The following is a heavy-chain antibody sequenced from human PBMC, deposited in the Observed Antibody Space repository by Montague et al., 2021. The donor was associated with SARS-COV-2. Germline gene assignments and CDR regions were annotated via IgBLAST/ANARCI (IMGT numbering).Heavy chain of an antibody. J-gene: IGHJ6*02. D-gene: IGHD6-13*01. CDR2: IYYSGST. CDR3: ARVGRQQLVRLSGMDV. Sequence: IYYSGSTYYNPSLKSRVTISVDTSKNQFSLKLSSVTAADTAVYYCARVGRQQLVRLSGMDVWGQGTTVTVSS. V-gene: IGHV4-39*07.